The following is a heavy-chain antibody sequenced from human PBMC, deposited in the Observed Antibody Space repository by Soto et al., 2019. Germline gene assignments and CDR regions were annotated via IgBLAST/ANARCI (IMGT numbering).Heavy chain of an antibody. CDR1: GFTFSSYA. J-gene: IGHJ4*02. Sequence: GGSLRLSCAASGFTFSSYAMHWVRQAPGKGLEWVAVISYDGSNKYYADSVKGRFTISRDNSKNTLYLQMNSLRAEDTAVYYCARWRWLQLSGFDYWGQGTLVTVS. CDR3: ARWRWLQLSGFDY. V-gene: IGHV3-30-3*01. D-gene: IGHD5-12*01. CDR2: ISYDGSNK.